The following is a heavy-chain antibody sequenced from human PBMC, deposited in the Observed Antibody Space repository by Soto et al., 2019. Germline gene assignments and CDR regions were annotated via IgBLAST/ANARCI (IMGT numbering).Heavy chain of an antibody. CDR2: IDWDDDK. J-gene: IGHJ5*02. CDR1: GFSLSTSGMR. V-gene: IGHV2-70*04. D-gene: IGHD1-1*01. Sequence: SGPYAGEPTQTLTLTCTFSGFSLSTSGMRVSWIRQPPGKALEWLARIDWDDDKFYRTSLRTRLTISKDTSKNQVVLTMTNMDPVDTATYYCAKTGTDGSWFDPWGQGTLVTVSS. CDR3: AKTGTDGSWFDP.